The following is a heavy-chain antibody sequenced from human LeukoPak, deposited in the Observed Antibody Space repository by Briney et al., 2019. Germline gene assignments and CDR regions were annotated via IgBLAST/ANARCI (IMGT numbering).Heavy chain of an antibody. D-gene: IGHD4-23*01. CDR1: GYTFTSYY. CDR3: ARDWNGGNWGNWFDP. CDR2: INPSGGST. J-gene: IGHJ5*02. Sequence: APVKVSFKASGYTFTSYYMHWVRQAPGQGLEWMGIINPSGGSTSYAQKFQGRVTMTRDTSTSTVYMELSSLRSEDTAVYYCARDWNGGNWGNWFDPWGQGTLVTVSS. V-gene: IGHV1-46*01.